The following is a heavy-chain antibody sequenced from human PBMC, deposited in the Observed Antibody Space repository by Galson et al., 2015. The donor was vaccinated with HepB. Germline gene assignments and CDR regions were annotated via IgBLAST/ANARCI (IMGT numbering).Heavy chain of an antibody. CDR1: GFTFSNYG. CDR3: ARHSSGMGSYFQH. V-gene: IGHV3-23*01. D-gene: IGHD6-6*01. Sequence: SLRLSCAASGFTFSNYGMSWVRQAPGKGLEWVSTVSGSGDNTYYADSVKGRFTIAKDTSKNMLCLQMNSLRAEGTAVYYCARHSSGMGSYFQHWGQGTLVTISS. J-gene: IGHJ1*01. CDR2: VSGSGDNT.